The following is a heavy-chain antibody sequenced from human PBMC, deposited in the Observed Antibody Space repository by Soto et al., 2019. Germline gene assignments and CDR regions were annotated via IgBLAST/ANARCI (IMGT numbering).Heavy chain of an antibody. D-gene: IGHD6-19*01. J-gene: IGHJ6*02. Sequence: PGGSLRLSCAASGFTFSNAWMSWVRQAPGKGLEWAGRIKSKTDGGTTDYAAPVKGRFTISRDDSKNTLYLQMNSLKTEDTAVYYCTTGRGILWQWPNYYYGMDVWGQGTTVTVSS. CDR3: TTGRGILWQWPNYYYGMDV. V-gene: IGHV3-15*01. CDR1: GFTFSNAW. CDR2: IKSKTDGGTT.